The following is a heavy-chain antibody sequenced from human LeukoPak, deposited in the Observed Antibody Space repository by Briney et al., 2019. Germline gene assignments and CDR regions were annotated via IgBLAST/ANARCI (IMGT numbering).Heavy chain of an antibody. CDR1: GYTLTELS. Sequence: ASVKVSCKVSGYTLTELSMHWVRQAPGKGLEWMGGFDPEAGETIYAQKFQGRVTMTEDTSTDTDYMELSSLRSEDTAVYYCATDNYSSGWYDYYYYYGMDVWGKGTTVTVSS. CDR3: ATDNYSSGWYDYYYYYGMDV. D-gene: IGHD6-19*01. J-gene: IGHJ6*04. V-gene: IGHV1-24*01. CDR2: FDPEAGET.